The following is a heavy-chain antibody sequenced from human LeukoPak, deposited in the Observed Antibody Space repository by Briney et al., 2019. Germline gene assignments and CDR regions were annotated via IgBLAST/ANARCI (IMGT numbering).Heavy chain of an antibody. CDR3: AKVNRVVVVSGYYYYMDV. CDR2: IRNDGSKK. J-gene: IGHJ6*03. Sequence: GGSLRLSCAASGFTFNNYDMHWVRQAPGKGLEWVAFIRNDGSKKYYADSVKGRFTISRDNSKNTLYLQLNSLRAEDTAVFYCAKVNRVVVVSGYYYYMDVWGKGTTVAVT. V-gene: IGHV3-30*02. CDR1: GFTFNNYD. D-gene: IGHD2-2*01.